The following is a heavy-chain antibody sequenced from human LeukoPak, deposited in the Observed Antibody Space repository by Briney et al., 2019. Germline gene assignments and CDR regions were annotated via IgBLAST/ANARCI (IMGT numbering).Heavy chain of an antibody. D-gene: IGHD3-3*01. Sequence: PSETLPLTCTVSGGSISSYYWSWIRQPPGKGLEWIGYIYYSGSTNYNPSLKSRVTISVDTSKNQFSLKLSSVTAADTAVYYCARVVPLNYDFWSGYLNWFDPWGQGTLVTVSS. V-gene: IGHV4-59*01. CDR3: ARVVPLNYDFWSGYLNWFDP. J-gene: IGHJ5*02. CDR1: GGSISSYY. CDR2: IYYSGST.